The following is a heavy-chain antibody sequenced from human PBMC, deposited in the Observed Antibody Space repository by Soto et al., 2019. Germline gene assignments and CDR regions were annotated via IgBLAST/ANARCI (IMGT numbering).Heavy chain of an antibody. D-gene: IGHD3-16*02. CDR3: ARHYRDDYIWGSYRSCRFDY. V-gene: IGHV4-39*01. Sequence: SETLSLTCTVSGGSISSSSYYWGWIRQPPGKGLEWIGSIYYSGSTYYNPSLKSRVTISVDTSKNQFSLKLSSVTAADTAVYYCARHYRDDYIWGSYRSCRFDYWGQGTLVTVSS. J-gene: IGHJ4*02. CDR2: IYYSGST. CDR1: GGSISSSSYY.